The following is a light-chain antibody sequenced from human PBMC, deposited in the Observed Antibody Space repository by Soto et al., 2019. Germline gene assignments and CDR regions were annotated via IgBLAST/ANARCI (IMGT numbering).Light chain of an antibody. Sequence: EIVMTQSPATLSVSPGERATLSCRASQSVSSNLAWYQQKPGQAPRLLIYGASTRATGIPARFSGSRSGTEFTLTISSLQSEDFAVYFCQQYNNWPPWTFGQGTKGETK. CDR1: QSVSSN. CDR2: GAS. J-gene: IGKJ1*01. CDR3: QQYNNWPPWT. V-gene: IGKV3-15*01.